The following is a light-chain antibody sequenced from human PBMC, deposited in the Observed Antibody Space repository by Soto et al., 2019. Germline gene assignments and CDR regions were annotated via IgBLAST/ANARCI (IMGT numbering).Light chain of an antibody. CDR2: EAT. Sequence: DIQMTQSPSSLSASVGDTVTITCRASQGLKFLAWYQQKPGKAPRLLIYEATNLQSGVPPRFSGSGSGTDFTLTISRLEPEDFAVYYCQQYGSSGTFGQGTKVDIK. CDR3: QQYGSSGT. CDR1: QGLKF. V-gene: IGKV1-12*01. J-gene: IGKJ1*01.